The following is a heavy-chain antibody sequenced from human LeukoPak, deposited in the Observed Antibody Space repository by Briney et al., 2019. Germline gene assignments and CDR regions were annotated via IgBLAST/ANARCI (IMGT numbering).Heavy chain of an antibody. D-gene: IGHD3-22*01. CDR3: AKTKGSGYYFDY. V-gene: IGHV3-30*18. Sequence: PGRSLRLSCAASGFTFSSYGMHWVRQAPGKGLEWVAVISYDGSNKYYADSVKGRFTISRDNSKNTLYLQMNSLRAEDTAVYYCAKTKGSGYYFDYWGQGTLVTVSS. CDR2: ISYDGSNK. CDR1: GFTFSSYG. J-gene: IGHJ4*02.